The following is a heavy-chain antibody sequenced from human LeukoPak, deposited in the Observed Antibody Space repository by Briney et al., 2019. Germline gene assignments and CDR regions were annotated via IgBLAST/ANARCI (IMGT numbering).Heavy chain of an antibody. J-gene: IGHJ4*02. CDR3: ARDHDWGFDY. Sequence: GGSLRLSCEASGFTFSSYSMNWVRQAPGKGLEWVSHIGGSGSLVDYADSVKGRFTMSRDNTKNSLYLQMNSLRADDTAVYYCARDHDWGFDYWGQGVLVTVSS. CDR2: IGGSGSLV. CDR1: GFTFSSYS. V-gene: IGHV3-48*04. D-gene: IGHD7-27*01.